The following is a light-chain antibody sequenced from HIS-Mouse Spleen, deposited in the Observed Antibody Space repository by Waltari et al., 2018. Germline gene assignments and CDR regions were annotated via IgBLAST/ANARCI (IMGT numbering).Light chain of an antibody. J-gene: IGLJ2*01. CDR2: SNN. CDR1: SSNIGSNT. CDR3: AAWDDSLNGPL. Sequence: QSVLTQPPSASGTPGQRVTISCSGSSSNIGSNTVNWYQQLPGTAPKLLICSNNQRPSGVPDRFSGSKAGNSASRAISGLQSEDEADYYCAAWDDSLNGPLFGGGTKLTVL. V-gene: IGLV1-44*01.